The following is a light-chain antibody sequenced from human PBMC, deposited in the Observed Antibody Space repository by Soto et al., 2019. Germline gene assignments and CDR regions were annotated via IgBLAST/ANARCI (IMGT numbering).Light chain of an antibody. CDR1: SSNIGSNT. Sequence: QSVLTQPPSASGTPGXRXTISCSGSSSNIGSNTVNWYQQLPGTAPKLLIYSNNQRPSGVPDRFSGSKSGTSASLAISGLQSEDEADYSCAAWDDSLNGVVFGGGTKLTVL. CDR2: SNN. CDR3: AAWDDSLNGVV. V-gene: IGLV1-44*01. J-gene: IGLJ2*01.